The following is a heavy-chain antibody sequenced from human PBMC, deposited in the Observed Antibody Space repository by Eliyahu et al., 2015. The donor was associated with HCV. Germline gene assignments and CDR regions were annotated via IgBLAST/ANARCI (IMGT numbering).Heavy chain of an antibody. CDR1: DDSLSXYY. CDR3: ARQRRDEDAGYYYXDL. J-gene: IGHJ4*02. V-gene: IGHV4-34*02. CDR2: ISQSGSP. Sequence: QVQLQQRXAGLXXPSXTLSLTCAVDDDSLSXYYWSWIRQSPGKGLEWIAEISQSGSPDYNPPLKSRVSXSLDTSKNHXSLNLNSLTXADTAVYYCARQRRDEDAGYYYXDLWGQGNLVTVSS. D-gene: IGHD3-9*01.